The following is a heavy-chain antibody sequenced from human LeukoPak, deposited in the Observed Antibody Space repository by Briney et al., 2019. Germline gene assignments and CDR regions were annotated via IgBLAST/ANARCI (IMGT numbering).Heavy chain of an antibody. CDR3: ARTGSGPYYYYYYGMDV. Sequence: SETLSLTCAVYGGSFSGYYWSWIRQPPGKGLEWIGEINHSGSTNYNPSLKSRVTISVDTSKNQCSLKLSSVTAADTAVYYCARTGSGPYYYYYYGMDVRGQGTTVTVSS. CDR2: INHSGST. V-gene: IGHV4-34*01. CDR1: GGSFSGYY. D-gene: IGHD2-15*01. J-gene: IGHJ6*02.